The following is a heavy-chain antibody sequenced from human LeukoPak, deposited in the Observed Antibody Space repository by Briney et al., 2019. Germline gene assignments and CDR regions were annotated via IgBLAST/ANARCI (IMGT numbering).Heavy chain of an antibody. CDR1: GLTFSSYA. CDR3: ARTSDTSGRLYWYFDL. Sequence: GGSLRLSCAASGLTFSSYAMSWVRQAPGKGLEWVSSISGSGGSTYYADSVKGRFTISRDNSKNTLYLQMNSLRAEDTAVYYCARTSDTSGRLYWYFDLWGRGTLVTVSS. D-gene: IGHD3-22*01. CDR2: ISGSGGST. V-gene: IGHV3-23*01. J-gene: IGHJ2*01.